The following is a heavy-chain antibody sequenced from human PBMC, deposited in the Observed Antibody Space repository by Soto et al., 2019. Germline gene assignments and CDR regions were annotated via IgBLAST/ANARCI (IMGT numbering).Heavy chain of an antibody. Sequence: QVQLVESGGGVVQPGRSLRLSCAASGFPFSSYAMPWVRQAPGKGLEWVAVISYDGSNKYYVDSVKGRFTISRDNSKKTLSLQMNSLRAEYTAVDYCARDPMCRYYGSGSYYFDNWGQGTLVTVSA. CDR2: ISYDGSNK. V-gene: IGHV3-30-3*01. CDR1: GFPFSSYA. CDR3: ARDPMCRYYGSGSYYFDN. D-gene: IGHD3-10*01. J-gene: IGHJ4*02.